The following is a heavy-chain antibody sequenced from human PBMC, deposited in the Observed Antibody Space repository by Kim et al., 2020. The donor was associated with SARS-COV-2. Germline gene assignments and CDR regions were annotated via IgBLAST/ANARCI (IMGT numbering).Heavy chain of an antibody. D-gene: IGHD6-25*01. J-gene: IGHJ4*02. Sequence: GGSLRLSCTAPGITFSNFYMNWVRQAPGKGLEWVANIKPDGNLRYYLDSVRGRFTIYRDNAKNSVYLQMNSLRVDDTAVYFCARAGSCSSGRCFYDYWGQGTLVTVSS. V-gene: IGHV3-7*03. CDR3: ARAGSCSSGRCFYDY. CDR1: GITFSNFY. CDR2: IKPDGNLR.